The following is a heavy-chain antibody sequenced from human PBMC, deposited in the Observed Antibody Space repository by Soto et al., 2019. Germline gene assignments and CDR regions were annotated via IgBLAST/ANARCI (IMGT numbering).Heavy chain of an antibody. CDR2: IKSKTDGGTT. D-gene: IGHD3-9*01. CDR1: GFTFSNAW. Sequence: PGGSLRLSCAASGFTFSNAWMSWVRQAPGKGLEWVGRIKSKTDGGTTDYAAPVKGRFTISRDDSKNTLYLQMNSLKTEDTAVYYCTTEPHYDILTDFDYWGQGTLVTVSS. V-gene: IGHV3-15*01. J-gene: IGHJ4*02. CDR3: TTEPHYDILTDFDY.